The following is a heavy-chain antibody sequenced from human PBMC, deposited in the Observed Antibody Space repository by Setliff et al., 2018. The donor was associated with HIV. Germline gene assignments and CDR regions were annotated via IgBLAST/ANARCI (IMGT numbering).Heavy chain of an antibody. CDR1: GGSISSYS. CDR2: IYTSGST. Sequence: SETLSLTCTVSGGSISSYSWSWSRQPPGKGLEWIGYIYTSGSTNYNPSLRSRVTISVDTSKNHFSLKLSSVTAADTAVYYCARHQVIPTVIGAFDIWGQGTVVTVSS. D-gene: IGHD3-16*02. CDR3: ARHQVIPTVIGAFDI. J-gene: IGHJ3*02. V-gene: IGHV4-4*08.